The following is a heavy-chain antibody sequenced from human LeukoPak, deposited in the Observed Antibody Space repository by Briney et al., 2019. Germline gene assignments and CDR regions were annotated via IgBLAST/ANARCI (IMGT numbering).Heavy chain of an antibody. CDR3: GYYYDNSGYPY. J-gene: IGHJ4*02. CDR2: IYHSGST. Sequence: SETLSLTCAVSGGSISSSNWWSWVRQPPGKGLEWIGEIYHSGSTNYNPSLKSRVTISVDKSKNQFSLKLSSVTAADTAVYYCGYYYDNSGYPYWGQGTLVTVSS. V-gene: IGHV4-4*02. D-gene: IGHD3-22*01. CDR1: GGSISSSNW.